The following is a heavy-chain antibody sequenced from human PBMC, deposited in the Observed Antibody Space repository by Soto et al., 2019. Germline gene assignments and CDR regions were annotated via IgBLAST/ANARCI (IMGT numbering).Heavy chain of an antibody. CDR1: GFTFSSYA. CDR2: ISGSGGNT. CDR3: AKGRARYCSNNICSPPGYYGLDV. J-gene: IGHJ6*02. D-gene: IGHD2-2*01. V-gene: IGHV3-23*01. Sequence: GGSLRLSCAASGFTFSSYAMSWSPKLQWKGLNWVQPISGSGGNTYYADSVKGRFTISRENSKNTLYLQMNSLRAEDTAVYYCAKGRARYCSNNICSPPGYYGLDVWGQGTTVTVSS.